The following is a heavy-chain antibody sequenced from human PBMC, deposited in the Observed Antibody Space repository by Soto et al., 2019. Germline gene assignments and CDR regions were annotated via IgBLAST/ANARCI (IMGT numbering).Heavy chain of an antibody. J-gene: IGHJ4*02. Sequence: GGSLRLSCVASGFTFSSYSMSWVRQAPGKGLEWVSGFRAGGDDGTTYYADSVKGRFTISRDNSKNTLFLQMNSLRAEDTAIYYCAKKVNSGSGSQYFDYFGRGTLVTVSS. V-gene: IGHV3-23*01. D-gene: IGHD3-10*01. CDR1: GFTFSSYS. CDR2: FRAGGDDGTT. CDR3: AKKVNSGSGSQYFDY.